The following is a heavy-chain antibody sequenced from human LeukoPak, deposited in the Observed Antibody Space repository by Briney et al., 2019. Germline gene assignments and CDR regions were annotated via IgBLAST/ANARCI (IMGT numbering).Heavy chain of an antibody. CDR3: ARKSPHCSGGSCNPDADAFDI. CDR2: IYTCGSS. Sequence: PAQTLSLTCSVWVGFISRGGDYWSWVRQPAGKGLEWIGRIYTCGSSNYTPSLKSRVTRSVAKSKNQFSLKLSSVTAADTDVYYCARKSPHCSGGSCNPDADAFDIWGQGTMVTVSS. V-gene: IGHV4-61*02. D-gene: IGHD2-15*01. CDR1: VGFISRGGDY. J-gene: IGHJ3*02.